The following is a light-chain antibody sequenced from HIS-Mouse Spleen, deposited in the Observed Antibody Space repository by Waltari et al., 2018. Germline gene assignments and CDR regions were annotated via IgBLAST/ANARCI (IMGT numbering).Light chain of an antibody. J-gene: IGKJ2*01. CDR2: LGS. CDR1: QSLVYSDGYNY. CDR3: IQALQTPYT. V-gene: IGKV2-28*01. Sequence: DVVMTQSPLSLPVTLGQPASISCRSSQSLVYSDGYNYLDWYLQKPGQSPQLLIYLGSNRASGVPDRFSGSGSGTDFTLKISRVEAEDVGVYYCIQALQTPYTFGQGTKLEIK.